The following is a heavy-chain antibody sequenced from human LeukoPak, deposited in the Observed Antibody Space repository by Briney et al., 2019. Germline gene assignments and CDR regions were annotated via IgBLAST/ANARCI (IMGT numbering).Heavy chain of an antibody. V-gene: IGHV1-46*01. CDR1: GYTFTSYY. CDR3: ARYLSALRGLGY. J-gene: IGHJ4*02. D-gene: IGHD2-2*01. CDR2: INPSDAGT. Sequence: ASVKVSFKASGYTFTSYYIHWVRQAPGQGLEWMGIINPSDAGTSYAQKFQGRVTMTRDTSTTTVHMELSSLRSEDTAVYYCARYLSALRGLGYWGQGTLVTVSS.